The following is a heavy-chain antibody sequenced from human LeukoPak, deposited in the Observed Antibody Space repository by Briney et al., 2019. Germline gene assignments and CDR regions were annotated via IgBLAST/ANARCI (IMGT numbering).Heavy chain of an antibody. CDR2: ISSSSSTI. CDR1: GFTFSSYS. V-gene: IGHV3-48*01. CDR3: ARDRRSPGYSSSWPFDY. J-gene: IGHJ4*02. Sequence: GGSLRLSCAASGFTFSSYSMNWVRQAPGKRLEWVSYISSSSSTIYYADSVKGRFTISRDNAKNSLYLQMNSLRAEDTAVYYCARDRRSPGYSSSWPFDYWGQGTLVTVSS. D-gene: IGHD6-13*01.